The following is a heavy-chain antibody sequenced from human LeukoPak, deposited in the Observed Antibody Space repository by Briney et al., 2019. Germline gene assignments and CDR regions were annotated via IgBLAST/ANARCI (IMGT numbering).Heavy chain of an antibody. D-gene: IGHD5-18*01. CDR3: ARTLADHGYSHEGLFDY. V-gene: IGHV3-66*01. J-gene: IGHJ4*02. Sequence: PGGSLRLSCAASGFTVSNNYMSWVRQAPGKGLEWVSVIYSGGTTYYADSVKGRFTISRDNSKNTLYLQMGSLRAEDMAVYYCARTLADHGYSHEGLFDYWGQGTLVTVSS. CDR1: GFTVSNNY. CDR2: IYSGGTT.